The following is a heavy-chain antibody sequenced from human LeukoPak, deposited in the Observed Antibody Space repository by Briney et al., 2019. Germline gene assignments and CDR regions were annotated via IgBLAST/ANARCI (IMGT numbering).Heavy chain of an antibody. CDR2: IYYSGSA. V-gene: IGHV4-39*01. Sequence: SETLSLTCTVSGGSISSSGYYWAWIRQPPGKGLEWMGSIYYSGSAYYNPSLKSRVTISIDTSKNQFSLKVISVTAADTAVYFYADFYASGSYYNGWFDPWGQGTLVTVSS. D-gene: IGHD3-10*01. J-gene: IGHJ5*02. CDR1: GGSISSSGYY. CDR3: ADFYASGSYYNGWFDP.